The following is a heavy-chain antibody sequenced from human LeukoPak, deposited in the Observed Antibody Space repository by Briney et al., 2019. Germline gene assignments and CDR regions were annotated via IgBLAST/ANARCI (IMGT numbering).Heavy chain of an antibody. Sequence: GASVKVSCKASGYTFTCYYMHWVRQAPGQGLEWMGWINPNSGGTNYAQKFQGRVTMTRDTSISTAYMELSRLRSDDTAVYYCAKDELWFGEGYYYMDVWGKGTTVTISS. CDR3: AKDELWFGEGYYYMDV. J-gene: IGHJ6*03. V-gene: IGHV1-2*02. CDR2: INPNSGGT. CDR1: GYTFTCYY. D-gene: IGHD3-10*01.